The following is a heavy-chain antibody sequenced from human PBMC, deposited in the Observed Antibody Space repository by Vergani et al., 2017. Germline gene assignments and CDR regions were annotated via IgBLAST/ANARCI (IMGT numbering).Heavy chain of an antibody. Sequence: QVQLQESGPGLVKPSETLCLTCTVSGGSISSYYWSWIRQPPGKGLEWIGYIYYSGSTNYNPSLKSRVTISVDTSKNQFSLKLSSVTAADTAVYYCARDRHSXSSDHYYYYYYMDVWGKGTTVTVSS. D-gene: IGHD6-6*01. CDR1: GGSISSYY. J-gene: IGHJ6*03. V-gene: IGHV4-59*01. CDR2: IYYSGST. CDR3: ARDRHSXSSDHYYYYYYMDV.